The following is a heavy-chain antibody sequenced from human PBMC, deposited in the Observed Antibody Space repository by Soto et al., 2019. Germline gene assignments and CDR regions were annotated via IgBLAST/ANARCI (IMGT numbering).Heavy chain of an antibody. CDR2: ISYDGSNK. V-gene: IGHV3-30-3*01. D-gene: IGHD6-6*01. Sequence: XGSLRLSCAAAGFTLSSYAMHWVRQAPGKGLEWVAVISYDGSNKYYADSVKGRFTISRDNSKNTLYLQMNSLRAEDTAVYYCARDLGIAARPGWFDHWGQGTLVTVSS. CDR3: ARDLGIAARPGWFDH. CDR1: GFTLSSYA. J-gene: IGHJ5*02.